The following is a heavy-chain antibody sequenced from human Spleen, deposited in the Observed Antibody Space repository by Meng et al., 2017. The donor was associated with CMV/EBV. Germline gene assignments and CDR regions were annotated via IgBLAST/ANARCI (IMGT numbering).Heavy chain of an antibody. Sequence: SGETFTSYSLSWLRKAPGQGPEWMGRIITRINVTNYAQRFQGRLTITADISTTTGYMELSSLTSEDTAVYFCARDSRDVVVVDWFDPWGQGTLVTVSS. CDR2: IITRINVT. V-gene: IGHV1-69*04. J-gene: IGHJ5*02. CDR1: GETFTSYS. D-gene: IGHD2-15*01. CDR3: ARDSRDVVVVDWFDP.